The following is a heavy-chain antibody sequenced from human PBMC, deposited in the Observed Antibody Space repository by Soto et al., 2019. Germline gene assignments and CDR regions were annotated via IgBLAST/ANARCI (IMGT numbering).Heavy chain of an antibody. CDR3: ARAVTSWYFDL. CDR1: GASISSSGYY. D-gene: IGHD2-2*01. Sequence: QVQLQESGPGLVQPAQTLSLTCTVSGASISSSGYYWSWIRQHPGKGLEWIGYIYYNGNTYYNPSLKSRVTISVDTSRTRCSLNLSSVTAADTAVYYCARAVTSWYFDLWGRGTLVTVSS. J-gene: IGHJ2*01. V-gene: IGHV4-31*03. CDR2: IYYNGNT.